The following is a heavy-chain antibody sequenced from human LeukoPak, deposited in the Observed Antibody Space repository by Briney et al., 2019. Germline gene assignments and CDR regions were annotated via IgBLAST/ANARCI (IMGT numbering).Heavy chain of an antibody. V-gene: IGHV3-30*03. D-gene: IGHD3-22*01. CDR3: AREGYDSSGYYYFDY. J-gene: IGHJ4*02. CDR2: ISYDGSNK. Sequence: PGGSLRLSCAASGFTFSSYGMHWVRQAPGKGLEWVAVISYDGSNKYYADSVKGRFTISRDNSKNTLYLQMNSLRAEDTAVYYCAREGYDSSGYYYFDYWGQGTLVTVSS. CDR1: GFTFSSYG.